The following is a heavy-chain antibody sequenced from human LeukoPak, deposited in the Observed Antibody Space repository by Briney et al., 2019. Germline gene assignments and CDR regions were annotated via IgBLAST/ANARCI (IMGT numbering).Heavy chain of an antibody. J-gene: IGHJ2*01. CDR2: IWYDGSNK. D-gene: IGHD4-17*01. V-gene: IGHV3-33*01. Sequence: PGRSLTLSCAASGFTLSNYGMHWVRPAPAKGLAWVAVIWYDGSNKHYADSVRGRFTISRDNSKNTLYLQMNSLRAGDTAVYFCARDGFPGAVTQNEGWWFFDLWGRGTLVTVSS. CDR1: GFTLSNYG. CDR3: ARDGFPGAVTQNEGWWFFDL.